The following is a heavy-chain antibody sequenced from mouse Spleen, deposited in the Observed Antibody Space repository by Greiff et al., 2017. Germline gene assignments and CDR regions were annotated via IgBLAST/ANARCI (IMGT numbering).Heavy chain of an antibody. CDR3: ARPSTGTWFAY. D-gene: IGHD4-1*01. Sequence: EVQLMESGAELVRPGALVKLSCKASGFTFKDYYMHWVKQRPEHGLEWIGWIDPENGNSIYDPKFQGKASITADTSSNTAYLQLSSLTSEDTAVYYCARPSTGTWFAYWGQGTLVTVSA. CDR2: IDPENGNS. V-gene: IGHV14-1*02. J-gene: IGHJ3*01. CDR1: GFTFKDYY.